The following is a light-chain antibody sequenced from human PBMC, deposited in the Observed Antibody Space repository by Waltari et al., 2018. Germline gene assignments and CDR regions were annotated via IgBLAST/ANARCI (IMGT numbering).Light chain of an antibody. CDR2: RNE. CDR3: TSWDDSLNAWV. V-gene: IGLV1-47*01. CDR1: ASNIGSNY. J-gene: IGLJ3*02. Sequence: QSVLTQPPSASGTPGQTVSVSCSGSASNIGSNYAYWYQHVPGTAPQLLIYRNEQRPSGVPDRFSGSKSGTSASLAISGLRSEDEADYFCTSWDDSLNAWVFGGGTKLTVL.